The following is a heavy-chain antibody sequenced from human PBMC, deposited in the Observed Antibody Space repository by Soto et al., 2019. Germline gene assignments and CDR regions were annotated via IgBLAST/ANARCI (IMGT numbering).Heavy chain of an antibody. D-gene: IGHD3-22*01. V-gene: IGHV3-30*18. Sequence: QVQLVESGGDVVQPGGSLRLSCAGSGFNFNNYGMYWVRQAPGKGLEWVAFISFQGTNDYYAEAVKGRFTISKDYSKKTLFLQMNSLRADDTAMYYCVKLMFDHDSSGFSGDYWGQGTLVTVS. CDR1: GFNFNNYG. CDR3: VKLMFDHDSSGFSGDY. CDR2: ISFQGTND. J-gene: IGHJ4*02.